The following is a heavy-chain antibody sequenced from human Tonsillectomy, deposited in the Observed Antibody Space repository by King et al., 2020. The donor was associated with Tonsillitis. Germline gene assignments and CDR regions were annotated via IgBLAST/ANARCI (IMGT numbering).Heavy chain of an antibody. V-gene: IGHV3-53*04. J-gene: IGHJ4*02. CDR3: ARAAGGGKFFDY. Sequence: VQLVESGEGVVQPGGSLRLSCVASGFSFDNQYMTWVRQAPGKGLEGVATFYSGGSTDYADPVQGRVTISRQKSKNTLYLRMNSLRVDDTAVYYCARAAGGGKFFDYWGQGALVTVSS. CDR2: FYSGGST. D-gene: IGHD6-13*01. CDR1: GFSFDNQY.